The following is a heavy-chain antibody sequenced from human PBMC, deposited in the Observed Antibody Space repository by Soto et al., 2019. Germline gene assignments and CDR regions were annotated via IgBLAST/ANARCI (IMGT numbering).Heavy chain of an antibody. Sequence: QVQLQESGPGLVKPSQTLSLPCTVSVGSISSGGYYWSGIRQHPGKGLEGIGYIYYSGSTYYNPSLKSRVTISVDTSKNQFSLKLSSVTAADTAVYYCAREPSYCGGDCYKDGAFDIWGQGTMVTVSS. CDR1: VGSISSGGYY. J-gene: IGHJ3*02. CDR2: IYYSGST. D-gene: IGHD2-21*02. CDR3: AREPSYCGGDCYKDGAFDI. V-gene: IGHV4-31*03.